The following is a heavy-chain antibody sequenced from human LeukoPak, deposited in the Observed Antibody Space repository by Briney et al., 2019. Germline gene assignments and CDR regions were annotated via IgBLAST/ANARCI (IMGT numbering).Heavy chain of an antibody. CDR1: GFTFSSYA. Sequence: GGSLRLSCAASGFTFSSYAMSWVCQAPGKGLEWVSAISGSGGSTYYADSVKGRFTISRDNSKNTLYLQMNSLRAEDTAVYYCAKDRGSYYDSSGYDYWGQGTLVTVSS. CDR2: ISGSGGST. V-gene: IGHV3-23*01. D-gene: IGHD3-22*01. J-gene: IGHJ4*02. CDR3: AKDRGSYYDSSGYDY.